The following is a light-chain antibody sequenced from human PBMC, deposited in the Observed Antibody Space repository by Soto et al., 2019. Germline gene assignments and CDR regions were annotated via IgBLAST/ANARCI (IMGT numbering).Light chain of an antibody. V-gene: IGKV1-9*01. CDR1: QGISSY. CDR3: QRLNSYPMT. Sequence: DIQLTQSPSFLSASVGDRVTITCRASQGISSYLAWYQQKPGKAPKLLIYAASTLQSGVPSRFSGSGSGTEFTLTISSLQPEDFATYYCQRLNSYPMTFGQGTKVEIK. CDR2: AAS. J-gene: IGKJ1*01.